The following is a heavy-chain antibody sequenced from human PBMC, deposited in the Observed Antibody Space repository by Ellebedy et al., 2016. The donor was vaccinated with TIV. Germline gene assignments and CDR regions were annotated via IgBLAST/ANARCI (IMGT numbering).Heavy chain of an antibody. CDR2: ISSSSSYI. J-gene: IGHJ4*02. CDR1: GFTFTSYS. V-gene: IGHV3-21*01. CDR3: ARRRGGGWSFDY. Sequence: GGSLRFSCAASGFTFTSYSMNWVRQAPGKGLEWVSSISSSSSYIYYADSVKGRFTIFRDNSKNTLYLQMNSLRAEDTAVYYCARRRGGGWSFDYWGQGTLVTVSS. D-gene: IGHD6-19*01.